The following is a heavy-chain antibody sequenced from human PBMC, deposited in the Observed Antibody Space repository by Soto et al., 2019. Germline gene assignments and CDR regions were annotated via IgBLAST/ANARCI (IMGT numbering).Heavy chain of an antibody. CDR1: GYTFTSYA. CDR3: ARDIAAVPRAFDY. CDR2: INAGNGNT. D-gene: IGHD6-13*01. J-gene: IGHJ4*02. V-gene: IGHV1-3*01. Sequence: ASVKVSCKASGYTFTSYAMHWVRQAPGQRLEWMGWINAGNGNTKYSQKFQGRVTITRDTSASTASMELSSLRLEDTAVYYCARDIAAVPRAFDYWGRGTLVTLSS.